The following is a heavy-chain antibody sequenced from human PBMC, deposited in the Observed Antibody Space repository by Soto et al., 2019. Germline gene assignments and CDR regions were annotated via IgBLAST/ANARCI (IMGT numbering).Heavy chain of an antibody. CDR2: IHPGDSDT. CDR3: ARQASSSWIDAFDI. Sequence: GESLKIACQGSEYNFGGYWIGWVRHMPGKGLEWMGIIHPGDSDTRYSPSFQGQVTIAADKSISTAYLQWSSLKASDTAMYYCARQASSSWIDAFDIWGQGTMVTV. D-gene: IGHD6-13*01. CDR1: EYNFGGYW. J-gene: IGHJ3*02. V-gene: IGHV5-51*01.